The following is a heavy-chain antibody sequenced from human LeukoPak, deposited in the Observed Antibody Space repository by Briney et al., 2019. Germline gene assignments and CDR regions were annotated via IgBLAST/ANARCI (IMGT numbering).Heavy chain of an antibody. V-gene: IGHV3-53*01. CDR3: TREFCSGGSCYSGGY. Sequence: GGSLRLSCAASGFTVSSNYMSWVRQAPGKGLEWVSVIYSGGSTYYADSVKGRFTISRDNSKNTLYLQMNSLRAEDTAVYYCTREFCSGGSCYSGGYWGQGALVTVSS. CDR2: IYSGGST. J-gene: IGHJ4*02. D-gene: IGHD2-15*01. CDR1: GFTVSSNY.